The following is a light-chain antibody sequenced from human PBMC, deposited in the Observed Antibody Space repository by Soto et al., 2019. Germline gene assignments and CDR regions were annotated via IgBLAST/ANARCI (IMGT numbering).Light chain of an antibody. CDR1: QSISSY. V-gene: IGKV1-39*01. CDR3: QQSYRTPTWT. Sequence: DIQMTQSPSSLSASVGDRVTITCRASQSISSYLNWYQQKPGKAPKLLLYAASSLQSGVPSRFSGSGSGTDFTLTISSLQLEDFATYYCQQSYRTPTWTFGQGTKVEIK. CDR2: AAS. J-gene: IGKJ1*01.